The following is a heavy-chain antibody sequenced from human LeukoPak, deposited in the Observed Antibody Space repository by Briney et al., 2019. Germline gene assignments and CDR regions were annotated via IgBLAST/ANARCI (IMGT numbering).Heavy chain of an antibody. J-gene: IGHJ4*02. CDR3: ARVYGYSSSWYVDY. D-gene: IGHD6-13*01. V-gene: IGHV4-59*01. CDR1: GVSISSYY. Sequence: SETLSLTCTVSGVSISSYYWSWIRQPPGKGLEWIGYIYYSGSTNYNPSLKSRVTISVDTSKNQFSLKLSSVTAADTAVYYCARVYGYSSSWYVDYWGQGTLVTVSS. CDR2: IYYSGST.